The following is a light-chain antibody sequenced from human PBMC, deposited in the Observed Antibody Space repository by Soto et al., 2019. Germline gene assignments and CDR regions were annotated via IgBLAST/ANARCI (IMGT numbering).Light chain of an antibody. J-gene: IGKJ2*01. V-gene: IGKV1-39*01. CDR3: QQSYSTPYT. CDR1: QSITNY. CDR2: AIS. Sequence: DIQMTQSPSSLSASVGDRVTITCRASQSITNYLNWYQQKPGKAPKLLMYAISTLQSGVPSRFGGSGSGTEFTLTISSVQPDDFATYYCQQSYSTPYTFGQGTKVDIK.